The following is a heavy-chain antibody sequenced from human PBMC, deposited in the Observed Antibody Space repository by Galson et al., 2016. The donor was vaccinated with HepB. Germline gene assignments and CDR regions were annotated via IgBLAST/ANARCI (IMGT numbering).Heavy chain of an antibody. J-gene: IGHJ6*02. V-gene: IGHV6-1*01. Sequence: CAISGDSVPSNSAAWNWIRQSPSRGLEWLGRTYYRSKWYSDYAVSVKSRIIVNPDTSKNQFSLQLNSVTPEDTAVYYCVEQRKGAPYGMDVWGQGTTVTVSS. CDR1: GDSVPSNSAA. CDR3: VEQRKGAPYGMDV. CDR2: TYYRSKWYS. D-gene: IGHD1/OR15-1a*01.